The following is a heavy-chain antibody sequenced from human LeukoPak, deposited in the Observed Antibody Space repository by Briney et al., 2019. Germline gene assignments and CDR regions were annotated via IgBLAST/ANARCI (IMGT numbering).Heavy chain of an antibody. J-gene: IGHJ3*02. CDR1: GGSINSYY. D-gene: IGHD5-18*01. Sequence: SETLSLTCTVSGGSINSYYWSYIRQPAGKGLDWIGRIYTGGNTNYNPSLKSRVTISVDTSKNQFSLKLSSVTAADTAVYYCASQPIRGYSYGWEAFDIWGQGTMVTVSS. V-gene: IGHV4-4*07. CDR2: IYTGGNT. CDR3: ASQPIRGYSYGWEAFDI.